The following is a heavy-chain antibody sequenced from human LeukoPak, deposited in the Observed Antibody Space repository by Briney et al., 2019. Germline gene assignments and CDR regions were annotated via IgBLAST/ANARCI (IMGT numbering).Heavy chain of an antibody. CDR1: GFTFSDYY. Sequence: GGSLRLSCAASGFTFSDYYMTWIRQAPGKGLEWVSYISSSGNTIYYADSVKGRFTISRDNAKNPLYLQMNSLRAEDTAVYYCARFTRSSFDSWGQGTLVTVSS. CDR3: ARFTRSSFDS. CDR2: ISSSGNTI. D-gene: IGHD3-16*02. J-gene: IGHJ4*02. V-gene: IGHV3-11*01.